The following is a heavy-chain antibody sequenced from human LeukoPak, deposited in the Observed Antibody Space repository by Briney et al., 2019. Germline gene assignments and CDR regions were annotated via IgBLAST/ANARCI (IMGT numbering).Heavy chain of an antibody. CDR1: GFTFSSYA. CDR3: ARGADSSSWYFDY. J-gene: IGHJ4*02. CDR2: ISYDGSNK. Sequence: GRSLRLSCAASGFTFSSYAMHWVRQAPGKGLEWVAVISYDGSNKYYADSVKGRFTISRDNSKNTLYLQMNSLRAEDTAVYYCARGADSSSWYFDYWGQGTLVTVFS. D-gene: IGHD6-13*01. V-gene: IGHV3-30-3*01.